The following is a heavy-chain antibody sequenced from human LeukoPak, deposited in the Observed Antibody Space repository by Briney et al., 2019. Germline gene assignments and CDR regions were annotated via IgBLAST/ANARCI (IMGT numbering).Heavy chain of an antibody. V-gene: IGHV3-48*01. CDR1: GFTFSSYS. CDR2: ISSSSSTI. Sequence: GGSLRLSCVASGFTFSSYSMNWVRQAPGKGLEWVSYISSSSSTIYYADSVKGRFTISRDNAKNSLYLQMNSLRAEDTAVYYCAKDASLPYYDILSPHAFDIWGQGTMVTVSS. J-gene: IGHJ3*02. D-gene: IGHD3-9*01. CDR3: AKDASLPYYDILSPHAFDI.